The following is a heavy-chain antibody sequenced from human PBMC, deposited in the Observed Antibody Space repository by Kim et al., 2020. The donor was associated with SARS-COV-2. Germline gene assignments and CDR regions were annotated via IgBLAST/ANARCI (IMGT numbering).Heavy chain of an antibody. J-gene: IGHJ4*02. D-gene: IGHD4-17*01. V-gene: IGHV4-39*01. CDR3: ASTQAYTVKSFDY. Sequence: YNPSLKSRVTISVDTSKNQFSLKLSSVTAADTAVYYCASTQAYTVKSFDYWGQGTLVTVSS.